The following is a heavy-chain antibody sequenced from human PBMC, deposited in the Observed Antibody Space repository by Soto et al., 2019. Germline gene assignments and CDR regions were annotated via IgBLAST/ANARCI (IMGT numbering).Heavy chain of an antibody. CDR1: GFSLSGTRMA. CDR2: IYWDDDK. J-gene: IGHJ4*02. Sequence: QLTLKESGPTLVKPTQTLTLPCTFSGFSLSGTRMAVGWIRQPPGKALEWLALIYWDDDKRYSPFLKSTLTITKDTSKNQVVLTISNMDPVDTARYYCAHIVVAGLGYYFDYWGQGTLVTVSS. V-gene: IGHV2-5*02. CDR3: AHIVVAGLGYYFDY. D-gene: IGHD6-19*01.